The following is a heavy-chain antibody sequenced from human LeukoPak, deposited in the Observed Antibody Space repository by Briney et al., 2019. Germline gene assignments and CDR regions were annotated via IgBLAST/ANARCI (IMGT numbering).Heavy chain of an antibody. CDR2: LYTSGST. Sequence: SETLSLTCTVSGGSISSYYWSWIRQPAGRRLEWIGRLYTSGSTNYNPSLKSRVTMSVDTSKNQFSLKLSSVTAADTAVYYCASHSRGSGYSPGYYYYYMDVWGKGTTVTVSS. D-gene: IGHD3-22*01. V-gene: IGHV4-4*07. CDR3: ASHSRGSGYSPGYYYYYMDV. J-gene: IGHJ6*03. CDR1: GGSISSYY.